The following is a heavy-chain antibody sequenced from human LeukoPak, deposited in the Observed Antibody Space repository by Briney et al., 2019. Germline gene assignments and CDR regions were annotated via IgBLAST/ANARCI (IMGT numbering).Heavy chain of an antibody. Sequence: KPSETLSLTCAVYGGSFSGYYWSWIRQPPGKGLEWIGEINHSGSTNYNPSLKSRVTISVDTSKNQFSLKLSSVTAADTAVYYRARLEDCTNGVCPLDGMDVWGQGTTVTVSS. J-gene: IGHJ6*02. CDR3: ARLEDCTNGVCPLDGMDV. CDR2: INHSGST. D-gene: IGHD2-8*01. V-gene: IGHV4-34*01. CDR1: GGSFSGYY.